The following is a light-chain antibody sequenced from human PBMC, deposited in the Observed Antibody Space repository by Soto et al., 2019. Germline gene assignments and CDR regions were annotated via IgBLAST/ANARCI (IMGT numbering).Light chain of an antibody. CDR2: DIS. CDR3: QQYNSWPLT. CDR1: QSVSSN. V-gene: IGKV3D-15*01. J-gene: IGKJ4*01. Sequence: ETVMTQSQATLSVSPGERATLSCRAGQSVSSNLAWYQQKPGQPPRLLIYDISTRATGIPTRFSGSGSGTEFTLTISSLQSEDFAVYYCQQYNSWPLTFGGGTKVDIK.